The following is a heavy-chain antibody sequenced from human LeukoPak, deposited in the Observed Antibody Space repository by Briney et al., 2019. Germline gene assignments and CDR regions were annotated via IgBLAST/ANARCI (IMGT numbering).Heavy chain of an antibody. J-gene: IGHJ4*02. V-gene: IGHV1-18*01. CDR2: ISAYNGNT. CDR1: GYTFTSYG. CDR3: ARDGLWFGELLYLDY. Sequence: ASVKVSCKASGYTFTSYGISWVRQAPGQGLEWMGWISAYNGNTNYAQKLQGRVTMTTDTSTSTAYMELRSLRSDDTAVYYCARDGLWFGELLYLDYWGQGTLVTVSS. D-gene: IGHD3-10*01.